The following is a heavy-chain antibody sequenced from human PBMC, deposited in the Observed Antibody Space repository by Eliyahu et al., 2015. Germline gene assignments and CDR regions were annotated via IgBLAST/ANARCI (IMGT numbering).Heavy chain of an antibody. CDR2: ITDNGSPR. CDR1: GFTFSDFY. CDR3: ARDAEIHAFHI. V-gene: IGHV3-11*01. Sequence: QVQVVESGGGLVKPGGSLXLSCVASGFTFSDFYMSWLRQAPGKGLEWIAYITDNGSPRYYADSVKGRFTISRDNAKKLLYLQMNSLRVEDTAVYYCARDAEIHAFHIWGQGTMVTVS. J-gene: IGHJ3*02. D-gene: IGHD1-14*01.